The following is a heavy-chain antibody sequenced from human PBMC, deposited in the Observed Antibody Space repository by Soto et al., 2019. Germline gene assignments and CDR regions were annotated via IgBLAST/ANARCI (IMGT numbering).Heavy chain of an antibody. D-gene: IGHD6-25*01. Sequence: GGSLRLSCAASGFTFSSYSMNWVRQAPGKGLEWVSSISSSSSYIYYADTVKGRFTISRDNAKNSPYLQMNSLRAEDTAVYYCARRYSSDSGLDYWGQGTLVTVSS. V-gene: IGHV3-21*01. J-gene: IGHJ4*02. CDR1: GFTFSSYS. CDR3: ARRYSSDSGLDY. CDR2: ISSSSSYI.